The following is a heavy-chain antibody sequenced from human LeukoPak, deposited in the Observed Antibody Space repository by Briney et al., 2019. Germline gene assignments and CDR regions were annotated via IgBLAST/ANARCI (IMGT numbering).Heavy chain of an antibody. J-gene: IGHJ4*02. CDR2: ISYDGSNK. V-gene: IGHV3-30*18. CDR3: AKDRQQQPHTYYFDY. D-gene: IGHD6-13*01. CDR1: GFTFSSYG. Sequence: PGGSLRLSCAASGFTFSSYGMHWVRQAPGKGLEWVAVISYDGSNKYYADSVKGRFTISRDNSKNTLYLQMNSLRAEDTAVYYCAKDRQQQPHTYYFDYWGQGTLVTVSS.